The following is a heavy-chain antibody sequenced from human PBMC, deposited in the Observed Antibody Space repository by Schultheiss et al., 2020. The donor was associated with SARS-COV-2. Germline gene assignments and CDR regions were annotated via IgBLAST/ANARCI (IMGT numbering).Heavy chain of an antibody. V-gene: IGHV3-21*01. D-gene: IGHD1-14*01. J-gene: IGHJ4*02. CDR2: VSSSSNYI. CDR1: GFTFSSYS. Sequence: GESLKISCAASGFTFSSYSMNWVRQAPGKGLEWVSSVSSSSNYIYYADSVKGRFTISRDNAKNSLYLQMNSLRAEDTAVYYCARGGNPRNGIDYWGQGTLVTVSS. CDR3: ARGGNPRNGIDY.